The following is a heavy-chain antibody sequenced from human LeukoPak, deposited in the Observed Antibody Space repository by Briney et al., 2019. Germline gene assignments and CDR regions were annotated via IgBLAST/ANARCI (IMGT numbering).Heavy chain of an antibody. CDR2: IQSDGSTT. CDR3: AKSRYSSSWYIDY. D-gene: IGHD6-13*01. J-gene: IGHJ4*02. CDR1: GFTFRSYW. Sequence: PGGSLRLSCAASGFTFRSYWMHWVRQTPGKGLVWVSGIQSDGSTTTYADFVKGRFTISRDNAKNTLFLQMNSLRAEDTAMYYCAKSRYSSSWYIDYWGQGTLVTVSS. V-gene: IGHV3-74*03.